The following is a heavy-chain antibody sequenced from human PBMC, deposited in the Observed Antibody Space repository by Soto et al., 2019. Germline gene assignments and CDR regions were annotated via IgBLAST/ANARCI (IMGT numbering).Heavy chain of an antibody. D-gene: IGHD3-10*01. J-gene: IGHJ6*02. CDR3: ARAPPGPSPRWVL. CDR1: GGSISSGGYS. CDR2: IYPTGTT. V-gene: IGHV4-30-2*06. Sequence: QLQLRESGSGLVKPSETLSLTCTVSGGSISSGGYSWSWIRQSPEKGLEWLGCIYPTGTTYYHPSLTSRVTISVDTSRNQFSLHLTSVTAADTAVYYCARAPPGPSPRWVLWGQGTTVTVSS.